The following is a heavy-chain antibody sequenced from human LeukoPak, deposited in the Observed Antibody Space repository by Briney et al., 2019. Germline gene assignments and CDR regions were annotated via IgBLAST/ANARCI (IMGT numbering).Heavy chain of an antibody. V-gene: IGHV3-64*01. D-gene: IGHD3-22*01. CDR2: ISTNGGST. CDR1: GFTFSGYA. CDR3: ARGNDSSGYYYFFDY. J-gene: IGHJ4*02. Sequence: GGSLRLSCAASGFTFSGYAMHWVRQAPEKGLEYVSAISTNGGSTYYASSVKGRFTISRDNSKNTLYLQMVNLRPEDMAVYYCARGNDSSGYYYFFDYWGQGTLVTVSS.